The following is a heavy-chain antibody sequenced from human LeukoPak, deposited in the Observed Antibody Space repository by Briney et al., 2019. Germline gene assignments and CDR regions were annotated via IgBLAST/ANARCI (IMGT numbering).Heavy chain of an antibody. V-gene: IGHV3-7*04. D-gene: IGHD1-1*01. CDR2: IKQDGSGK. J-gene: IGHJ4*02. CDR1: GFIFNNYW. CDR3: AREGTGTFDY. Sequence: PGGSLRLSCAASGFIFNNYWMSWIRQAPGKGLEWVANIKQDGSGKYYVDSVKGRFTISRDNAKNSLYLQMNSLRAEDTAVYYCAREGTGTFDYWGQGTLVTVSS.